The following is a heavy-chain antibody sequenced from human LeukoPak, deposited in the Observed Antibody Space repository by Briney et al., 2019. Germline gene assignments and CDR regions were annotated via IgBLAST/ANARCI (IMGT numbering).Heavy chain of an antibody. CDR2: IYTSGST. J-gene: IGHJ3*02. V-gene: IGHV4-61*02. CDR3: ARESGAFDI. Sequence: PSETLSLTCTVSGGSISSGSYYWSRIRQPAGRGLEWIGRIYTSGSTNYNPSLKSRVTISVDTSKNQFSLKLSSVTAADTAVYYCARESGAFDIWGQGTMVTVSS. CDR1: GGSISSGSYY.